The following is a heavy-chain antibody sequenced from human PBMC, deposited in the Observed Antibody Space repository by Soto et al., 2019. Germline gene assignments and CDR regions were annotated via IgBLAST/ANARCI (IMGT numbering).Heavy chain of an antibody. CDR2: ISGSGGST. CDR3: AKVGASDDAFDI. Sequence: PGGSLRLSCAASGFTFSSYAMSWVRQAPGKGLEWVSAISGSGGSTYYAGSVKGRFTISRDNSKNTLYLQMNSLRAEDTAVYYCAKVGASDDAFDIWGQGTMVTVSS. CDR1: GFTFSSYA. J-gene: IGHJ3*02. V-gene: IGHV3-23*01.